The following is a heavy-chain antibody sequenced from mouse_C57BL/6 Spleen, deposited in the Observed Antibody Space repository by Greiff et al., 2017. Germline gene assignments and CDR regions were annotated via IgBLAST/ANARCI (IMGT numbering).Heavy chain of an antibody. CDR3: ARGVEAWFAY. Sequence: QVQLQQPGAELVMPGASVKLSCKASGYTFTSYWMHWVKQRPGQGLEWIGEIDPSDSYTNYNQKFKGKSTLTVDKSSSTAYMQLSSLTSEDSAVYYCARGVEAWFAYWGQGTLVTVSA. CDR2: IDPSDSYT. CDR1: GYTFTSYW. J-gene: IGHJ3*01. V-gene: IGHV1-69*01.